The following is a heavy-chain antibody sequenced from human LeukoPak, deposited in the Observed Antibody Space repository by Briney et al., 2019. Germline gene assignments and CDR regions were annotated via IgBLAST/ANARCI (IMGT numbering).Heavy chain of an antibody. V-gene: IGHV1-18*01. J-gene: IGHJ6*02. CDR2: ISAYNGNT. Sequence: ASVKVSFKASGYTFTSYGISWVRQAPGQGREGMGWISAYNGNTNYAQKLQGRVTMTTDTSTSTAYMELRSLRSDDTAVYYCARDQAGPYYYGSGSPYGMDVWGQGTTVTVSS. CDR1: GYTFTSYG. D-gene: IGHD3-10*01. CDR3: ARDQAGPYYYGSGSPYGMDV.